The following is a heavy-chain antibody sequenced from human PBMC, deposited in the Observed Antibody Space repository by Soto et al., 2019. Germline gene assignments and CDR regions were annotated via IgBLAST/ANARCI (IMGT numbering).Heavy chain of an antibody. V-gene: IGHV3-15*07. CDR2: IKSKTDGGTT. Sequence: GGSLRLSCAASGFTFSNAWMNWVRQAPGKGLEWVGRIKSKTDGGTTDYTAPVKSRFTISRDDSKTTLSLQLNSLRAEDTAVYYCAKDRVGSSWPYYFDYWGQGILVTVSS. CDR3: AKDRVGSSWPYYFDY. D-gene: IGHD6-13*01. J-gene: IGHJ4*02. CDR1: GFTFSNAW.